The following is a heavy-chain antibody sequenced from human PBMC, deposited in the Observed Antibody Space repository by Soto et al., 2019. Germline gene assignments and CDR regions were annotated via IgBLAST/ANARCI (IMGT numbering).Heavy chain of an antibody. CDR3: ARDQVFPDY. CDR2: IYYTGTT. CDR1: GSPISSYY. V-gene: IGHV4-59*01. J-gene: IGHJ4*02. Sequence: SETLSLTCTVSGSPISSYYWSWFRQPPGQGLEWIGYIYYTGTTTYNPSLKSRVTVSVDTSTGTAYMELRSLTSDDTAVYYCARDQVFPDYWGQGTLVTVSS.